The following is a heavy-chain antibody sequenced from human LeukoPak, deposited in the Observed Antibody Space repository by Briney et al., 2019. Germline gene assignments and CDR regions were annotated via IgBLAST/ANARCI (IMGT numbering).Heavy chain of an antibody. CDR1: GYDLTRCV. Sequence: SVKVSCKASGYDLTRCVITWVRQAPGQGLEWMGRIIPILGIANYAQKFQGRVTITADKSTSTAYMELSSLRSEDTAVYYCALYCSGGSCYHFDYWGQGTLVTVSS. CDR2: IIPILGIA. V-gene: IGHV1-69*04. J-gene: IGHJ4*02. D-gene: IGHD2-15*01. CDR3: ALYCSGGSCYHFDY.